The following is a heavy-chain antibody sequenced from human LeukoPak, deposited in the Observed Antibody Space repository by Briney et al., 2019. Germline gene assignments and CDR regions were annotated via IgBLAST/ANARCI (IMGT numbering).Heavy chain of an antibody. Sequence: PGGSLRLSCAASGFTFSSYSMKWVRQAPGKGLEWVSSISSSSSYIYYADSVKGRFTISRDNAKNSLYLQMNSLRAEGTAVYYCARVGGEYNWNGFDYWGQGTLVTVSS. CDR3: ARVGGEYNWNGFDY. CDR1: GFTFSSYS. CDR2: ISSSSSYI. J-gene: IGHJ4*02. D-gene: IGHD1-1*01. V-gene: IGHV3-21*01.